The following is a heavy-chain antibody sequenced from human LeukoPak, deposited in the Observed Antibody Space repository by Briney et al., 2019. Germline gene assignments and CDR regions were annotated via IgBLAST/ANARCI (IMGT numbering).Heavy chain of an antibody. CDR1: GYTFTSYA. Sequence: ASVKVSCKASGYTFTSYAMNWVRQAPGQGLEWMGWINTNTGNPTYARGFTGRFVFSLDTSVSTAYLQISSLKAEDTAVYYCASPYDYSYYYGMDVWGQGTTVTVSS. CDR2: INTNTGNP. CDR3: ASPYDYSYYYGMDV. J-gene: IGHJ6*02. V-gene: IGHV7-4-1*02. D-gene: IGHD4-11*01.